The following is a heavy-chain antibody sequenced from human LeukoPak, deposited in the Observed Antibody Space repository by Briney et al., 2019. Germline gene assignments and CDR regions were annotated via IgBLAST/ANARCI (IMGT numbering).Heavy chain of an antibody. CDR3: VRVSPTSDYGMDV. CDR1: GFSFVDHG. V-gene: IGHV3-9*01. CDR2: ISWNGGST. Sequence: GRSLRLSCEASGFSFVDHGMHWVRQAPGKDLQWVSGISWNGGSTGYSDSVKGRFTISRDNAKNSLHLQMNNVRIEDTALYYCVRVSPTSDYGMDVWGQGTTVTVSS. J-gene: IGHJ6*02.